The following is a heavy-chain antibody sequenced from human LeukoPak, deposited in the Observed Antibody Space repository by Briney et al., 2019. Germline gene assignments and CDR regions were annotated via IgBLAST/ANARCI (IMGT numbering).Heavy chain of an antibody. CDR2: ISAYNGNT. J-gene: IGHJ6*02. V-gene: IGHV1-18*01. D-gene: IGHD3-3*01. Sequence: GASVKVSCKASGYTFTIYGIGWVRQAPGQGLEWMGWISAYNGNTNYAQKLQGRVTMTTDTSTSTAYMELRSLRSDDTAVYYCARPGSSGDFWSGSDVLNYYYYYGMDVWGQGTTVTVSS. CDR3: ARPGSSGDFWSGSDVLNYYYYYGMDV. CDR1: GYTFTIYG.